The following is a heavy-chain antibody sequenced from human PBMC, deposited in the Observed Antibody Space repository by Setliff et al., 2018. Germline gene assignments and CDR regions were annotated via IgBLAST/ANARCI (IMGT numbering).Heavy chain of an antibody. Sequence: PGGSLRLSCAASGFTFSAYALHWVRQAPVRGLEYVSAISNDGRRTYYTDSVKGRFTISRDNSKNTLYLQMNSLRPEDTAVYYCARAKGTTMATQYFDYWGQGTLVTVSS. D-gene: IGHD3-10*01. J-gene: IGHJ4*02. CDR3: ARAKGTTMATQYFDY. CDR2: ISNDGRRT. CDR1: GFTFSAYA. V-gene: IGHV3-64*04.